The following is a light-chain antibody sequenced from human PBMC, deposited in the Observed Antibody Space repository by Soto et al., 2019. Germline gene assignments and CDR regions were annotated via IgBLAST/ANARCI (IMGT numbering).Light chain of an antibody. CDR1: SSDVGLYNY. CDR2: EVS. CDR3: ISYTTSSTSYV. J-gene: IGLJ1*01. Sequence: QSALTQPASVSGSPGQSITISCTGTSSDVGLYNYVSWYQQYPGKAPKLMIFEVSNRPSGVSNRFSGSKSGNTASLTISGLQAEDEADYYCISYTTSSTSYVFGTGTKLTV. V-gene: IGLV2-14*01.